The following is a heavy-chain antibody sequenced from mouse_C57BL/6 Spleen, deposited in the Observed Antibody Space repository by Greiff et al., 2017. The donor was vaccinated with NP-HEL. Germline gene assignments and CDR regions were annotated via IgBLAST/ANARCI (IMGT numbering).Heavy chain of an antibody. V-gene: IGHV1-81*01. Sequence: QVQLQQSGAELARPGASVKLSCKASGYTFTSYGISWVKQRTGQGLEWIGEIYPRSGNTYYNEKFKGKATLTADKSSSTAYMELRSLTSEDSAVYFCARCDYGSSLYYFDYWGQGTTLTVSS. J-gene: IGHJ2*01. CDR2: IYPRSGNT. D-gene: IGHD1-1*01. CDR3: ARCDYGSSLYYFDY. CDR1: GYTFTSYG.